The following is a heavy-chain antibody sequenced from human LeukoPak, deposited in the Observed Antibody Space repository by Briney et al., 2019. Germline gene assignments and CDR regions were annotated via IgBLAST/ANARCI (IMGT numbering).Heavy chain of an antibody. Sequence: GGSLRLSCAASGFTFSSYAMSWVRQAPGKGLEWVSAMIGSGGSTFYPDSVKGRFTISRDNSKNTLYLQMNSLRAEDTAVYYCAKDTAYYALVGAFDIWGQGTMVTVSS. CDR3: AKDTAYYALVGAFDI. D-gene: IGHD2-2*01. CDR2: MIGSGGST. V-gene: IGHV3-23*01. J-gene: IGHJ3*02. CDR1: GFTFSSYA.